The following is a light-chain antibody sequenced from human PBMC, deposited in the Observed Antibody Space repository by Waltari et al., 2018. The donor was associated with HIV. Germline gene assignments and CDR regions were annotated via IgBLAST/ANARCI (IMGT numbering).Light chain of an antibody. Sequence: QSALTQPASVSGSLGQSLTISCTGTSGDVGGYNFVSWYQQHPGQAPKLIIYNVNSRPSGVSIRFSGSRSANTASLTISGLQAEDEADYFCCSYTSSGPRYVLFGGGTRLTVL. CDR1: SGDVGGYNF. V-gene: IGLV2-14*03. CDR3: CSYTSSGPRYVL. CDR2: NVN. J-gene: IGLJ2*01.